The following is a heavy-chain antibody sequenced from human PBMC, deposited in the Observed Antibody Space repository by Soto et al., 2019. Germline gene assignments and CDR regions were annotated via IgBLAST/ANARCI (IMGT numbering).Heavy chain of an antibody. CDR3: AREKARISIIVPPPLPGYYYYGMDV. Sequence: ASVKVSCKASGGTFSSHAISWVRQAPGQGLEWMGGIIPIFGTANYAQKFQGRVTITADKSTSTAYMELSSLRSEDTAVYYCAREKARISIIVPPPLPGYYYYGMDVWGQGTTGTAP. CDR1: GGTFSSHA. CDR2: IIPIFGTA. V-gene: IGHV1-69*06. D-gene: IGHD3-10*01. J-gene: IGHJ6*02.